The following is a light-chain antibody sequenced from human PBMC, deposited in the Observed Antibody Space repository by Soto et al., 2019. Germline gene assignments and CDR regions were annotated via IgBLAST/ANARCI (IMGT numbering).Light chain of an antibody. V-gene: IGLV9-49*01. CDR3: GADHGSGSNFVVV. J-gene: IGLJ2*01. CDR2: VGTGGIVA. CDR1: SGYSNYK. Sequence: QPVLTQPPSASASLGASVTLTCTLSSGYSNYKVDWYQQRPGKGPRFVMRVGTGGIVASKGDGIPDRFSVLGSGLNRYLTIKNIQEEDESDYHCGADHGSGSNFVVVFGGGTQLTVL.